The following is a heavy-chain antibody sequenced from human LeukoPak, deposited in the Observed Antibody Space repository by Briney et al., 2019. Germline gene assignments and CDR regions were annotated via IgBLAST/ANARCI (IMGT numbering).Heavy chain of an antibody. CDR3: ARATTYDILTGYFDY. Sequence: GGSLRLSCAASGFTFSSYTMNWVRQAPGKGLEWVSSISSSSSYIYYAESVKGRFTMSRDNAENSLYLQMNSLRAEDTAVYYCARATTYDILTGYFDYWGQGTLVTVSS. V-gene: IGHV3-21*01. D-gene: IGHD3-9*01. J-gene: IGHJ4*02. CDR1: GFTFSSYT. CDR2: ISSSSSYI.